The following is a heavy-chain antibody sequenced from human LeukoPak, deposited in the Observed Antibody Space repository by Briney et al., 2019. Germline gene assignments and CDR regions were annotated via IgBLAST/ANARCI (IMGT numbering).Heavy chain of an antibody. J-gene: IGHJ6*03. D-gene: IGHD3-3*01. V-gene: IGHV5-51*01. CDR2: IYPGDSDT. CDR3: ARSQGDFWSGYRLGYYYYYYMDV. CDR1: GYSFTSYW. Sequence: GESLKISCKGSGYSFTSYWIGWVRQMPGKGLEWMGIIYPGDSDTRYSPSFQGQVTISADKSISTAYLQWSSLKASDTAMYYCARSQGDFWSGYRLGYYYYYYMDVWGKGTTVTVSS.